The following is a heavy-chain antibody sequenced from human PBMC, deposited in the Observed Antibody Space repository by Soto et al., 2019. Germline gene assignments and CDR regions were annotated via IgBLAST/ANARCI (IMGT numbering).Heavy chain of an antibody. V-gene: IGHV3-30-3*01. D-gene: IGHD3-22*01. Sequence: QVQLVESGGGVVQPGRSLRLSCAASGFTFSSYAMHWVRQAPGKGLEWVAVISYDGSNKYYADSVKGRFTISRDNSKNTLYLQMNSLRAEDTAVYYCARDPYYYDSSGYYYTSYAFDVWGQGTMVTVSS. CDR3: ARDPYYYDSSGYYYTSYAFDV. CDR1: GFTFSSYA. J-gene: IGHJ3*01. CDR2: ISYDGSNK.